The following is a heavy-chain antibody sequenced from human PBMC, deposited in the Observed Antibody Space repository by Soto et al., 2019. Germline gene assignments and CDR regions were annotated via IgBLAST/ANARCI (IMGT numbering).Heavy chain of an antibody. CDR1: GGSFSGYY. D-gene: IGHD6-19*01. CDR3: ARGVRIAVAGFFDY. J-gene: IGHJ4*02. Sequence: PSETLSLTCAVYGGSFSGYYWSWIRQPPGKGLEWIGEINHSGSTNYNPSLKSRVTISVDTSKNQFSLKLSSVTAADTAVYYCARGVRIAVAGFFDYWGQGTLVTVSS. CDR2: INHSGST. V-gene: IGHV4-34*01.